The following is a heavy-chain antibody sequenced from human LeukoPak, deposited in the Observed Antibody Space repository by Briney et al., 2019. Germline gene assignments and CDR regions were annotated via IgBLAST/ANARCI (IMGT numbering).Heavy chain of an antibody. CDR2: IRSNSDGGTI. Sequence: SGGSLRLSCVASGFTFNTNAMSWVRQAPGRGLEWVGRIRSNSDGGTIDYAAPVKGRFTLSRDDSITTLYLQMNSLQTEDTAVYYCATDFYDSTWGQGTLVTVSS. D-gene: IGHD3-22*01. J-gene: IGHJ5*02. CDR3: ATDFYDST. V-gene: IGHV3-15*01. CDR1: GFTFNTNA.